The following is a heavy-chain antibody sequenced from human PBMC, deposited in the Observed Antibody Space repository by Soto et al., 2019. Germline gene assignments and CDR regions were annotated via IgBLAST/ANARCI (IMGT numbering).Heavy chain of an antibody. CDR2: IIPIFGTA. D-gene: IGHD2-2*01. Sequence: QVQLVQSGAEVKKPGSSVKVSCKASGGTFSSYAISWVRQTPGQGLEWMGGIIPIFGTANYAQKFQGRVTITADESTSTAYMELSSPRSEDTAVYYCGRTPYYYYGMHVWGQGTTVTVSS. CDR3: GRTPYYYYGMHV. J-gene: IGHJ6*02. CDR1: GGTFSSYA. V-gene: IGHV1-69*01.